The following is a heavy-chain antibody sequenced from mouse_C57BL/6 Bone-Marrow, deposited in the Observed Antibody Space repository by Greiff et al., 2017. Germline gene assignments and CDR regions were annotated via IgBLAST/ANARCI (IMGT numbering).Heavy chain of an antibody. J-gene: IGHJ3*01. CDR1: GYTFTSYW. Sequence: VKLQQPGAELVRPGTSVKLSCKASGYTFTSYWMHWVKQRPGQGLEWIGVIDPSDSYTNYNQKFKGKATLTVDTSSSTAYMQLSSLTSEDSAVYYCAREGYPWFAYWGQGTLVTVSA. V-gene: IGHV1-59*01. CDR2: IDPSDSYT. CDR3: AREGYPWFAY.